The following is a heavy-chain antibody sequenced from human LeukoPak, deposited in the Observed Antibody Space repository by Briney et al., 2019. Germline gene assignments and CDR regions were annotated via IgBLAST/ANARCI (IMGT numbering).Heavy chain of an antibody. Sequence: GGSLRFSCAASGFTLSSYWMTWVRQAPGKGLEWVAEIKPDGSKEYYVDSVKGRFTISRDNAKNSLYLQMNSLRAEDTAVYYCARGAMRGGDLDYWGQGTLVTVSS. V-gene: IGHV3-7*03. CDR2: IKPDGSKE. D-gene: IGHD2-2*01. CDR1: GFTLSSYW. CDR3: ARGAMRGGDLDY. J-gene: IGHJ4*02.